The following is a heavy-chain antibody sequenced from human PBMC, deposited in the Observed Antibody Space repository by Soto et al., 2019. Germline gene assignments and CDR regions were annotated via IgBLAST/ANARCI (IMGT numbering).Heavy chain of an antibody. CDR1: GGSISSGGYY. D-gene: IGHD6-6*01. CDR2: VFYNEII. J-gene: IGHJ4*02. Sequence: SETLSLTCAVSGGSISSGGYYWSWIRQPPGKGLEWIGYVFYNEIINYSPSLKGRVTMSMEMSTNHFSLELRSVTAADTAVYFWARGGGGGSSSTPHDYGGPGALVPVSS. V-gene: IGHV4-61*03. CDR3: ARGGGGGSSSTPHDY.